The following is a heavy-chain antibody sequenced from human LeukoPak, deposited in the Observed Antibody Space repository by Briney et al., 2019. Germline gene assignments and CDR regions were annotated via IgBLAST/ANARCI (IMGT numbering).Heavy chain of an antibody. CDR1: VGSISSGYYY. J-gene: IGHJ3*02. CDR2: IYTSGGT. CDR3: ARRTTGFDI. Sequence: SETLSLTCTVSVGSISSGYYYWNWIRQPAGKGLEWIGRIYTSGGTNYNPSLKSRVTISLDTSKNQCSLKLTPVTAPDTAVYYCARRTTGFDIWGQGTMVTVSS. V-gene: IGHV4-61*02. D-gene: IGHD2-8*02.